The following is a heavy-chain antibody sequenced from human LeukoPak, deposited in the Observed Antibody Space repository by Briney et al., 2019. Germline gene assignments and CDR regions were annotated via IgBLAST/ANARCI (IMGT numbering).Heavy chain of an antibody. Sequence: ASVKVSCKASGYTFTSYYMHWVRQAPGQGLEWMGIINPSGGSTSYAQKFQGRVTMTRDTSTSTVYMELSSLRSEDTAVYYCARGTVRIHLLPAPDYWGQGTLVTVSS. V-gene: IGHV1-46*01. CDR1: GYTFTSYY. CDR2: INPSGGST. D-gene: IGHD2-2*01. CDR3: ARGTVRIHLLPAPDY. J-gene: IGHJ4*02.